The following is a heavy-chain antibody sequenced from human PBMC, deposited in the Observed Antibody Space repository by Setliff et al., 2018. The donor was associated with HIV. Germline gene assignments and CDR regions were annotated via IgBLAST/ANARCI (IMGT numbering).Heavy chain of an antibody. CDR3: ARGMDYYDTSGYYQYYFDY. CDR2: ILPLSGAG. V-gene: IGHV1-69*05. D-gene: IGHD3-22*01. CDR1: GGTFSNYA. Sequence: SVKVSCKASGGTFSNYAISWVRQAPGQGLEWMGGILPLSGAGNYAQKFQGWITMTRDTSISTAYMELSRLRSDDTAVYYCARGMDYYDTSGYYQYYFDYWGQGTLVTVSS. J-gene: IGHJ4*02.